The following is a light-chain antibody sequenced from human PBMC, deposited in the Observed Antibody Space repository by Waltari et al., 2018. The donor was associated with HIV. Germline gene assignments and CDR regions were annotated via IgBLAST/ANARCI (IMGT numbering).Light chain of an antibody. CDR1: SSDLGYFDY. Sequence: QSALTQPRSVSGSPGQSVTISCTGTSSDLGYFDYLSWYQQYPGKAPKVIIYEVSQRPSGVPDRFTASKSGITASLTISGLQDEDEADYYCCSYAGTYTYVFGTGTTVTVL. J-gene: IGLJ1*01. CDR2: EVS. V-gene: IGLV2-11*01. CDR3: CSYAGTYTYV.